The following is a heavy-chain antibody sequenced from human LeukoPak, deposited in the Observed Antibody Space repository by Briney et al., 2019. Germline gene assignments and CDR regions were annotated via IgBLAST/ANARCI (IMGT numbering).Heavy chain of an antibody. CDR1: GGTFSSYG. CDR2: IIPIFGTA. CDR3: ARDKAGESAFDI. J-gene: IGHJ3*02. Sequence: GASVKVSCTASGGTFSSYGISWVRQAPGQGLEWMGGIIPIFGTANYAQKFQGRVTITTDESTSTVYMELSSLRSEDTAVYYCARDKAGESAFDIWGQGTMVIVSS. D-gene: IGHD3-16*01. V-gene: IGHV1-69*05.